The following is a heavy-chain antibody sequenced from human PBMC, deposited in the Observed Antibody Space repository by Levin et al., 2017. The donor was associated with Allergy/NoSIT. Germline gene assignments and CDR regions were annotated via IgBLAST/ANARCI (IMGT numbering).Heavy chain of an antibody. CDR1: GFTFDNYA. CDR2: VNWNSGDI. V-gene: IGHV3-9*01. J-gene: IGHJ4*02. D-gene: IGHD2/OR15-2a*01. CDR3: AKDKASVSLYYFEY. Sequence: GGSLRLSCAASGFTFDNYAMHWVRQAPGKGLEWVSGVNWNSGDIGYADSVRGRFTISRDNARNSLYLQMNSLRAEDTAFYYCAKDKASVSLYYFEYWGQGTLVTVSS.